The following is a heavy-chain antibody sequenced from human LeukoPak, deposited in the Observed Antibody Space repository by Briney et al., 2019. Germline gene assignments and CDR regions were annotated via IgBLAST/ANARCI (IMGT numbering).Heavy chain of an antibody. J-gene: IGHJ3*01. V-gene: IGHV3-33*01. CDR1: GFAFNTYA. CDR3: AREIFGSGSYPDV. Sequence: GGSLRLSCAASGFAFNTYAMHWVRQAPGQGLEWVALIWHDGSHKFYSNSVRGQFTISRDNSKNTVSLQKNNLRPEDTAVYYCAREIFGSGSYPDVWG. D-gene: IGHD3-10*01. CDR2: IWHDGSHK.